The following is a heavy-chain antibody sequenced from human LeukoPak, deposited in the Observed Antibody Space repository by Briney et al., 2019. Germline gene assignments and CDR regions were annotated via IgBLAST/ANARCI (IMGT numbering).Heavy chain of an antibody. D-gene: IGHD3-16*02. Sequence: GGSLRLSCAASGFTFSSYSMNWVRQAPGKGLEWVSYISSSSRTIYYAGSVKGRFTISRDNDKTSLYLQMNSLRAEDTAVYYCARDLSYYLDYWGQGTLVTVSS. CDR3: ARDLSYYLDY. V-gene: IGHV3-48*01. J-gene: IGHJ4*02. CDR1: GFTFSSYS. CDR2: ISSSSRTI.